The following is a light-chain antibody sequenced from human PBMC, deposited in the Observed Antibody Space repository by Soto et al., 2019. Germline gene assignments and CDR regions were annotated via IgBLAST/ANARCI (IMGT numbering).Light chain of an antibody. CDR2: DVS. CDR3: SSYTTSNTRQTV. J-gene: IGLJ1*01. V-gene: IGLV2-14*01. Sequence: SAPTQPSSVSGSPGRSITISCTGTSSDVCGYNYVSWYQQHPGKAPKFMIYDVSNRPSGVSNRFSGSKSGNTASLTISGLQAEDEADYYCSSYTTSNTRQTVFGTGTKVTLL. CDR1: SSDVCGYNY.